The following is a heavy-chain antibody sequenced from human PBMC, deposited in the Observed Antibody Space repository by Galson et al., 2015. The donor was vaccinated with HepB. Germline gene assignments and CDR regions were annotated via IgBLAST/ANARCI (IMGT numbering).Heavy chain of an antibody. CDR3: ASSLVSSWYYGIDY. CDR1: GGSISSYY. Sequence: ETLSLTCTVSGGSISSYYWSWIRQPAGKGLEWIGRIYTSGSTNYNPSLKSRVTMSVESSKNQFSLKLSSVTAADTAVYYCASSLVSSWYYGIDYWGQGTLVTVSS. V-gene: IGHV4-4*07. CDR2: IYTSGST. D-gene: IGHD6-13*01. J-gene: IGHJ4*02.